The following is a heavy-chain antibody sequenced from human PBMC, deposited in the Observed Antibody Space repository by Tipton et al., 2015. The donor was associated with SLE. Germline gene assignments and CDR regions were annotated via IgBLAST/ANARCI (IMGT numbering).Heavy chain of an antibody. Sequence: TLSLTCTVSGGSISSGGYYWSWIRQHPGKGLEWIGYIYYSGSTYYNPSLKSRVTISVDTSKNQFSLKLSSVAAADTAVYYCASNSGSHGGFDYWGQGTLVTVSS. V-gene: IGHV4-31*03. CDR1: GGSISSGGYY. D-gene: IGHD1-26*01. J-gene: IGHJ4*02. CDR2: IYYSGST. CDR3: ASNSGSHGGFDY.